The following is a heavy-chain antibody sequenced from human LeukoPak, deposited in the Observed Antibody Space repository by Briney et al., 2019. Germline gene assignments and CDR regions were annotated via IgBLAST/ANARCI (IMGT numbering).Heavy chain of an antibody. J-gene: IGHJ4*02. CDR2: INHSGST. Sequence: PSETLSLTCAVYGGSFSGYYWSWIRQPPGKGLEWIGEINHSGSTNYNPSLKSRVTISVDTSKNQFSLKLSSVTAADTAVYYCARIQVGPLDYWGQGTLVTVSS. V-gene: IGHV4-34*01. D-gene: IGHD1-26*01. CDR1: GGSFSGYY. CDR3: ARIQVGPLDY.